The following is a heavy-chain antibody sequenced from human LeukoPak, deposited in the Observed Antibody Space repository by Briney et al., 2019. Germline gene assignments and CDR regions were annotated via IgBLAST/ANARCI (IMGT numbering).Heavy chain of an antibody. V-gene: IGHV1-2*02. J-gene: IGHJ5*02. CDR1: GYTFTGYY. Sequence: ASVKVSCKASGYTFTGYYMHWVRQAPGQGLEWMGWINPNSGGTNYAQKFQGRVTMTRDTSISTACMELSRLRSDDTAVYYCARDFMVRGVNWFDPWGQGTLVTVSS. CDR3: ARDFMVRGVNWFDP. CDR2: INPNSGGT. D-gene: IGHD3-10*01.